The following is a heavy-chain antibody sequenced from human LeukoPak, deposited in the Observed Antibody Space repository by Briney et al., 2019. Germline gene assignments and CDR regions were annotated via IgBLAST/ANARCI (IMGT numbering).Heavy chain of an antibody. J-gene: IGHJ4*02. CDR3: ARTIGYGSGNDQTGG. D-gene: IGHD3-10*01. CDR2: IKRDGSEK. Sequence: GGSLRLSCAASGFSLSNYWMSWVRQAPGKGLQWVANIKRDGSEKYYLDSVKGRFTISRDNAKNCLWLQMDSLRVEDTAVYYCARTIGYGSGNDQTGGWGQGTLVTVSS. CDR1: GFSLSNYW. V-gene: IGHV3-7*01.